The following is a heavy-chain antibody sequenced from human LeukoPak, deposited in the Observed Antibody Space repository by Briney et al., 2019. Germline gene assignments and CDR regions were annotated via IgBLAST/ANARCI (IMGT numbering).Heavy chain of an antibody. D-gene: IGHD3-22*01. CDR1: GGSFSGYY. CDR2: INHSGST. V-gene: IGHV4-34*01. J-gene: IGHJ4*02. CDR3: AGADSSGYYWGY. Sequence: PSDTLSLTCAVYGGSFSGYYWSWLRQPPAKGLEWIGEINHSGSTNYNPSLKSRVTISVDTSKNQFSLKLSSVTAADTAVYYCAGADSSGYYWGYWGQGTLVTVSS.